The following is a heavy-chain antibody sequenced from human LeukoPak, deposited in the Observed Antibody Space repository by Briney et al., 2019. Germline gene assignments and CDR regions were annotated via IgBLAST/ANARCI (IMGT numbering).Heavy chain of an antibody. CDR2: INSDGSST. CDR1: GFTFSSYW. V-gene: IGHV3-74*01. D-gene: IGHD3-16*01. J-gene: IGHJ6*03. Sequence: GGSLRLSCTASGFTFSSYWMHWVRQAPGKGLVWVSRINSDGSSTSYADSVKGRFTISRDNAKNTLYLQMNSLRAEDTAVYYCASRLGGGYVLDYYYMDVWGKGTTVTISS. CDR3: ASRLGGGYVLDYYYMDV.